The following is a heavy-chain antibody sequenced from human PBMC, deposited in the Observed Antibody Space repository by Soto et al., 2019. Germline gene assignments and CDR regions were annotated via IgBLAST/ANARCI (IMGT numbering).Heavy chain of an antibody. CDR1: GYTFTSYG. J-gene: IGHJ4*02. CDR2: ISGYNGNT. V-gene: IGHV1-18*01. Sequence: QVQLVQSGAEVKKPGAAVKVSCKASGYTFTSYGISWVRQAPGQGLEWMGWISGYNGNTNYAQKLQGRGTMTTDTSTRTAYMEPRRLRSDDTAVDYCARDRAFEPGDYLGQGTLGTVSS. D-gene: IGHD3-9*01. CDR3: ARDRAFEPGDY.